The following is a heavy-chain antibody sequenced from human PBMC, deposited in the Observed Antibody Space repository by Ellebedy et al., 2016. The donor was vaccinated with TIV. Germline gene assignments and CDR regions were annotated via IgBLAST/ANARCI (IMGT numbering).Heavy chain of an antibody. J-gene: IGHJ3*02. Sequence: GSLRLSCTVSGDSISSADYFWSWIRQPPGKGLEWIGYIYYSGSTNYNPSLKSRVTISLDTSKKQFSLKLRSVTVADTAVYYCARQTSFSSGPRLNAFDIWGQGTMVTVSS. CDR1: GDSISSADYF. D-gene: IGHD3-3*01. CDR2: IYYSGST. V-gene: IGHV4-61*08. CDR3: ARQTSFSSGPRLNAFDI.